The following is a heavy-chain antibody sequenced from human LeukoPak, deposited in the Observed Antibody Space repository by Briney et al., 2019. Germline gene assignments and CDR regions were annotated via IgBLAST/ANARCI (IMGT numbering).Heavy chain of an antibody. CDR3: ARWLGKGFDM. J-gene: IGHJ3*02. CDR2: SHHGGNT. Sequence: TSTETLSLACSSPGSSIYNNLYWTCIWQTPGTGLRWIGSSHHGGNTYYHPSVKSGVTISIDMSKNQFCLELYSVTAADTAVYYCARWLGKGFDMWGQGTVVSVSS. D-gene: IGHD3-22*01. V-gene: IGHV4-38-2*01. CDR1: GSSIYNNLY.